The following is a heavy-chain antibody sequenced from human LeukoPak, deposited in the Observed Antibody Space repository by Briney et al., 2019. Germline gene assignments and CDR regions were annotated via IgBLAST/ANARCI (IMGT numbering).Heavy chain of an antibody. J-gene: IGHJ4*02. Sequence: ASVKVSCKASGYTFTGYYMHWMRQAPGQGLEWMGWINLNSGGTNYAQKFQGRVTMTRDTSISTAYMELSRLRSDDTAVYYCARDRVTTNTPYFDYWGQGILVTVSS. CDR3: ARDRVTTNTPYFDY. CDR2: INLNSGGT. V-gene: IGHV1-2*02. CDR1: GYTFTGYY. D-gene: IGHD1-1*01.